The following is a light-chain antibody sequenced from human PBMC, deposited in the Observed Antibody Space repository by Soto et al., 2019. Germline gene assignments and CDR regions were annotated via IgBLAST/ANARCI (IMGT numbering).Light chain of an antibody. J-gene: IGLJ3*02. CDR3: CSYAGSYTWV. V-gene: IGLV2-11*01. CDR2: AVN. Sequence: QSALTQPRSVSGSPGQSVTISCTGTSSDVGDYNYVSWYQQHPGKAPKLLIYAVNMRPSGVPDRFSGSKSGNTASLTISGLQAQDEADYSCCSYAGSYTWVFGGGTKVTVL. CDR1: SSDVGDYNY.